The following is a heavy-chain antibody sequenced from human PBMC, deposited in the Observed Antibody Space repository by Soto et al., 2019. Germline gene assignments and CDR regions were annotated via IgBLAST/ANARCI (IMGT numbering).Heavy chain of an antibody. J-gene: IGHJ4*02. D-gene: IGHD3-10*01. CDR1: GYTFTSYD. Sequence: ASVKVSCKAXGYTFTSYDINWVRQATGQGPEWMGWMNPDSGNTGYVQKFQGRVTMTRNTAISTAYMELSSLRSEDTAVYYCARSVGGSNVNFDYWGQGTLVTVSS. CDR2: MNPDSGNT. V-gene: IGHV1-8*01. CDR3: ARSVGGSNVNFDY.